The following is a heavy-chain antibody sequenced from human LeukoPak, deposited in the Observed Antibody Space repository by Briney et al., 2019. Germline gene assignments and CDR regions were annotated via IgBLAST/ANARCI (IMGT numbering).Heavy chain of an antibody. Sequence: PSETLSLTCTVSGGSISSYYWSWIRQPPGKGLEWIGYIYYSGSTNYNPSLKSRVTISVDTSKNQFSLKLSSVTAADTAVYYCARELLTRYFDLWGRGTLVTVSS. CDR3: ARELLTRYFDL. CDR2: IYYSGST. J-gene: IGHJ2*01. D-gene: IGHD3-9*01. V-gene: IGHV4-59*12. CDR1: GGSISSYY.